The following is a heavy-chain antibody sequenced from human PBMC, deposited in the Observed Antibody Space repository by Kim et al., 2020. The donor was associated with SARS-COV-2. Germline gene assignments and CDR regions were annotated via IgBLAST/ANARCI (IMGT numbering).Heavy chain of an antibody. CDR3: ARDLDDSSGYYYSNAFDI. CDR2: IKQDGSEK. J-gene: IGHJ3*02. Sequence: GGSLRLSCAASGFTFSSYWMSWVRQAPGKGLEWVANIKQDGSEKYYVDSVKGRFTISRDNAKNSLYLQMNSLRAEDTAVYYCARDLDDSSGYYYSNAFDIWGQGTMVTVSS. D-gene: IGHD3-22*01. V-gene: IGHV3-7*01. CDR1: GFTFSSYW.